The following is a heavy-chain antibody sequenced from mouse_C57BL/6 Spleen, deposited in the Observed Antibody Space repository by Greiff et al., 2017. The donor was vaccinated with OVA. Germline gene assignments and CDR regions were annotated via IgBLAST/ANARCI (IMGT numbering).Heavy chain of an antibody. D-gene: IGHD1-1*02. CDR2: IYPGSGNT. CDR1: GYTFTDYY. J-gene: IGHJ4*01. V-gene: IGHV1-76*01. Sequence: LQESGAELVRPGASVKLSCKASGYTFTDYYINWVKQRPGQGLEWIARIYPGSGNTYYNEKFKGKATLTAEKSSSTAYMQLSSLTSEDSSVYFCARGWQDAMDDWGKGTSVTVSS. CDR3: ARGWQDAMDD.